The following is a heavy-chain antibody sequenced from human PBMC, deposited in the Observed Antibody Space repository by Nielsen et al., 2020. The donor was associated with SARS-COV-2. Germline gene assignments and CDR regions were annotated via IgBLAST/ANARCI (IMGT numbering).Heavy chain of an antibody. CDR1: GGSFSGYY. V-gene: IGHV4-34*01. Sequence: SETLSLTCAVYGGSFSGYYWSWIRQPPGKGLEWIGEINHSGSTNYNPSLKSRVTISVDTSKNQFSLKLSSATAADTAVYYCARVGGYFDYWGQGTLVTVSS. CDR2: INHSGST. J-gene: IGHJ4*02. CDR3: ARVGGYFDY.